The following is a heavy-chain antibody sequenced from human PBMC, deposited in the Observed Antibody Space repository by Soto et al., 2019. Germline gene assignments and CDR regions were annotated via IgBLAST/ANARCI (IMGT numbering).Heavy chain of an antibody. D-gene: IGHD6-6*01. J-gene: IGHJ4*02. CDR3: ARAYTLSLSSSGVGY. V-gene: IGHV1-46*01. CDR2: INPSGGST. CDR1: GYTFTSYY. Sequence: ASVKVSCKASGYTFTSYYMHWVRQAPGQGLEWMGIINPSGGSTSYAQKFQGRVTMTRDTSTSTVYMELSSLRSEDTAVYYCARAYTLSLSSSGVGYWGQGTLVTVSS.